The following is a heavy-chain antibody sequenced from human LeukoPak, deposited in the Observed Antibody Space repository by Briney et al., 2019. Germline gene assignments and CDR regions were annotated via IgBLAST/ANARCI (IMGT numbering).Heavy chain of an antibody. V-gene: IGHV3-23*01. J-gene: IGHJ3*02. CDR2: TSASGVST. Sequence: GGSLRLSCAASGFTFSTYGMSWVRQAPGKGLEWVSATSASGVSTYYADSVKGRFTISRDNSKNTLFLQMNSLRAEDTAVYYCARGVVGATSAFDIWGRGTMVTVSS. CDR3: ARGVVGATSAFDI. D-gene: IGHD1-26*01. CDR1: GFTFSTYG.